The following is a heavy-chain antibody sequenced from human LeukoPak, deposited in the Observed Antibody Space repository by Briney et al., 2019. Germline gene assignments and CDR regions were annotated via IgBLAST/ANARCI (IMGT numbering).Heavy chain of an antibody. CDR3: ARHFDYDSSGYYYH. Sequence: GESLKISCKGSGYSFTSYWIGWVRQRPGKGLEWMAIIYPGDSDTRYSPSFQGQVTISADKSISTAYLQWSSLKASDTAMYYCARHFDYDSSGYYYHWGQGTLVTVSS. J-gene: IGHJ5*02. CDR1: GYSFTSYW. D-gene: IGHD3-22*01. V-gene: IGHV5-51*01. CDR2: IYPGDSDT.